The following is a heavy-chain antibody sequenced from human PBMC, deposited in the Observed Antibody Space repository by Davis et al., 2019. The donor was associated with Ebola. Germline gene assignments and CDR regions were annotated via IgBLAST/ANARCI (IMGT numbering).Heavy chain of an antibody. V-gene: IGHV7-4-1*02. CDR1: GYTFTNYY. D-gene: IGHD6-13*01. J-gene: IGHJ6*04. CDR2: INFNTGSP. Sequence: ASVKVSCKASGYTFTNYYMHWVRQAPGQGLQWMGWINFNTGSPTYAQGFTGRFVFSFDTSVSTAYLQISSLKAEDSAIYYCARSSYSWYFSGMDVWGKGTTVTVSS. CDR3: ARSSYSWYFSGMDV.